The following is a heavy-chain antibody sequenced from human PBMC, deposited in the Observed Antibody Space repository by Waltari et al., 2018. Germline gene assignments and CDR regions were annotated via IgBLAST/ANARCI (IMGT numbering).Heavy chain of an antibody. D-gene: IGHD6-6*01. J-gene: IGHJ4*02. CDR2: ISGDASMK. CDR3: AKEERERLVPFDY. V-gene: IGHV3-23*01. CDR1: GLVCSSYA. Sequence: EVQLLASGGGLVQPGGSVRLVCACCGLVCSSYAMSWVRQGPGKGLEWVSSISGDASMKQYADSMKGRFSLSRDNSKNILYLEINSLRPEDTAVYYCAKEERERLVPFDYWGQGTLVTVSS.